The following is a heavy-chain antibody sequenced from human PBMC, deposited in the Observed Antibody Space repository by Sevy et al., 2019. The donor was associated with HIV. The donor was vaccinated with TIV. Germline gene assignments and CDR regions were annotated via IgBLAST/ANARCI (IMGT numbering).Heavy chain of an antibody. CDR1: GFAFTNYYA. D-gene: IGHD4-17*01. CDR2: ISYDGSDK. J-gene: IGHJ6*02. CDR3: ARPRANYVDDYFFYAMDV. Sequence: GGSLRLSCTASGFAFTNYYAMHWVRQAPGKGLEWVALISYDGSDKFYADSVKGRFTIARDNFKNTLYLQMNGLTTEETAVYYCARPRANYVDDYFFYAMDVWGQGTTVTVSS. V-gene: IGHV3-30-3*01.